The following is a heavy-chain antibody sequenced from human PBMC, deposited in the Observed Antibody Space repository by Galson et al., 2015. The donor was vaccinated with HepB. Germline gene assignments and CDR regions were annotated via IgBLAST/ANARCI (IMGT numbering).Heavy chain of an antibody. J-gene: IGHJ6*02. CDR3: ARVLVSTAMATNYYYYYGMDV. CDR2: IIPILGIA. Sequence: SVKVSCKASGGTFSSYTISWVRQAPGQGLEWMGRIIPILGIANYAQKFQGRVTITADKSTSTAYMELSSLRSEDTAVYYCARVLVSTAMATNYYYYYGMDVWGQGTTVTVSS. V-gene: IGHV1-69*02. D-gene: IGHD5-18*01. CDR1: GGTFSSYT.